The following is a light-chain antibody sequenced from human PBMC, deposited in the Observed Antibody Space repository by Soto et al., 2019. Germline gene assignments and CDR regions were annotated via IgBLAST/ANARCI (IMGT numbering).Light chain of an antibody. V-gene: IGKV3-20*01. CDR2: DAS. Sequence: EIVLTQSPGTVSLSPGERATLSCRASQSVSNSYLAWYQQKPGQAPRLPIYDASSRATGIPDRFSGSGSGTDFTLTISRLEPEDFAVYYCQQYGSSVLTFGGGTKVEIK. J-gene: IGKJ4*01. CDR3: QQYGSSVLT. CDR1: QSVSNSY.